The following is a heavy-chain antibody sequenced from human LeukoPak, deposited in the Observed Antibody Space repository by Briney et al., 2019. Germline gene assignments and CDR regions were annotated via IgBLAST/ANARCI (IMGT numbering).Heavy chain of an antibody. CDR3: AKDIGEWEGLDY. CDR1: GYTFTSSD. CDR2: MNPNSGNT. J-gene: IGHJ4*02. D-gene: IGHD1-26*01. Sequence: GASVKVSCKASGYTFTSSDINWVRQATGQGLEWMGWMNPNSGNTASAQKFQGRVTMTRNTSISTAYMELSSLRSEDTALYYCAKDIGEWEGLDYWGQGTLVTVSS. V-gene: IGHV1-8*01.